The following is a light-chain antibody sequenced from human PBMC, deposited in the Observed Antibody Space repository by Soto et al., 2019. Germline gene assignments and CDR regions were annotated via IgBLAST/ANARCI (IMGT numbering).Light chain of an antibody. J-gene: IGKJ5*01. CDR3: QQRHRCPIT. Sequence: TQSPVTLSSSRGERPTLSCRASQSFRGPLAWYHQTPGQAPRLLIYDASSRATGIPPRFSGSGSGTYFTPTISSLEPDDSAVYYCQQRHRCPITFGQGTRLEIK. V-gene: IGKV3-11*01. CDR2: DAS. CDR1: QSFRGP.